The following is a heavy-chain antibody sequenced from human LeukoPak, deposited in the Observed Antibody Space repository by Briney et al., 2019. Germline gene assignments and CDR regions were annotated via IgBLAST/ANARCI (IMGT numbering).Heavy chain of an antibody. J-gene: IGHJ5*02. CDR3: ATHTGGYNYWWFDI. CDR1: GGTFSNYP. CDR2: IIPIYGAA. D-gene: IGHD5-24*01. V-gene: IGHV1-69*13. Sequence: VASVKVSCKAPGGTFSNYPIIWVRQAPGRGLEWLGGIIPIYGAANYALMFQGRITLTAHESTATAYMELRSLTSDDTAMYFCATHTGGYNYWWFDIWGQGTLVSVSS.